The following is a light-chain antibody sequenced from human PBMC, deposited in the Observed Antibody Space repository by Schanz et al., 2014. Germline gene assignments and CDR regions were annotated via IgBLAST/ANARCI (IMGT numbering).Light chain of an antibody. V-gene: IGKV3D-20*01. CDR2: DAS. CDR1: QSVSSSY. Sequence: EIVLTQSPATLSLSPGERATLSCGASQSVSSSYLAWYQQKPGLAPRLLIYDASTRATGFPDRFSGSGSGTDFTLTISRLEPEDFALYYCQQYGGSPRITFGQGTRLEI. CDR3: QQYGGSPRIT. J-gene: IGKJ5*01.